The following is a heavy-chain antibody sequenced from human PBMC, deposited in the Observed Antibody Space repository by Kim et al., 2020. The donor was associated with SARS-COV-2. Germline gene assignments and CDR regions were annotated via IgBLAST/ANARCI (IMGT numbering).Heavy chain of an antibody. J-gene: IGHJ4*02. CDR2: INPSGGST. CDR1: GYTFTSYY. CDR3: ARSGITMVRGEVDFDY. V-gene: IGHV1-46*01. Sequence: ASVKVSCKASGYTFTSYYMHWVRQAPGQGLEWMGIINPSGGSTSYAQKFQDRVTMTRDTSTSTVYMELSSLRSEDTAVYYCARSGITMVRGEVDFDYWGQGTLVTVSS. D-gene: IGHD3-10*01.